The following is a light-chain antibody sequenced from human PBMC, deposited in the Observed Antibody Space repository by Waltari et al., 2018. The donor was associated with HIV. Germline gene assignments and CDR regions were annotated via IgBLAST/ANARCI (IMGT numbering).Light chain of an antibody. CDR2: DAS. Sequence: DIQMTQSPSSMSAYVGDKVPITCRATQFISTSLAWYQQRPNRAPKLLIFDASRLQSGAPSRFSGRGSGTQFTLTINSLQPEDVGTYYCQQAHSFPHTFGQGT. J-gene: IGKJ2*01. CDR3: QQAHSFPHT. V-gene: IGKV1-12*01. CDR1: QFISTS.